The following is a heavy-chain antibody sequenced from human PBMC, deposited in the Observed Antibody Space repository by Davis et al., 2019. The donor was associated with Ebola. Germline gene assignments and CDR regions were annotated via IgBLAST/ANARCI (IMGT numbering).Heavy chain of an antibody. CDR1: GFTVSSNH. V-gene: IGHV3-66*01. CDR3: AREGSWFDWHYFDY. Sequence: GGSLRLSCAASGFTVSSNHMSWVRQAPGEGLEWVSLIYSGGSTYYADSVKGRFTISRDNTKNTLYLQMNSLRAEDTAVYYCAREGSWFDWHYFDYWGQGTLVTVSS. J-gene: IGHJ4*02. D-gene: IGHD3-9*01. CDR2: IYSGGST.